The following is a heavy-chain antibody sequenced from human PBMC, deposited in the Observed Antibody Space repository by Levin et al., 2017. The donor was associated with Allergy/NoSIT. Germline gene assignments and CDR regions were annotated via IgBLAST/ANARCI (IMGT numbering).Heavy chain of an antibody. CDR3: ARQGSIVGAETADY. J-gene: IGHJ4*02. Sequence: GESLKISCKGSGYSFTSYWIGRGRQMPGKGLEWVGIIYSCDSDTRYSPSLQGQVTISADKSISTAYLQWSSLKASDTAMYYCARQGSIVGAETADYWGQGTLVTVSS. D-gene: IGHD1-26*01. CDR2: IYSCDSDT. CDR1: GYSFTSYW. V-gene: IGHV5-51*01.